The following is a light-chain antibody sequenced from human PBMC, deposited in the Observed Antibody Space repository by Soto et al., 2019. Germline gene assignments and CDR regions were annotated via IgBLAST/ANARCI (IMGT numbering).Light chain of an antibody. CDR1: QRVSTSF. J-gene: IGKJ4*01. V-gene: IGKV3-20*01. CDR3: QQYGGSPPGVT. CDR2: GAS. Sequence: EAVLTQSPGTLSLSPGQSATLSCRASQRVSTSFIAWYQQKPGQAPRLLIYGASNRATGIPDRLIGSGSGTDFTLTITRLEPEDSAVYYCQQYGGSPPGVTFGGGTKV.